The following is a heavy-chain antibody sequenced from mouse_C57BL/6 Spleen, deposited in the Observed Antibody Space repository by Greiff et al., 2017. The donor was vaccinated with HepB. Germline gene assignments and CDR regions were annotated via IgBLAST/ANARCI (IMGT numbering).Heavy chain of an antibody. V-gene: IGHV1-64*01. D-gene: IGHD5-5*01. CDR3: ARPTWTYFGC. Sequence: QVQLQQPGAELVKPGASVKLSCKASGYTFTSYWLHWVKQRPGHGLEWIGMIHPSSGSTNYNEKFKSKATLTVDKSSSTAYMQLSSLTSEDSAVYYCARPTWTYFGCWGPGPTLSVSS. CDR1: GYTFTSYW. J-gene: IGHJ2*01. CDR2: IHPSSGST.